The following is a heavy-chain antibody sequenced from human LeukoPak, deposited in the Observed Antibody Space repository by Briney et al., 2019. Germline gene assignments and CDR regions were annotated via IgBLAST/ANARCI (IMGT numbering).Heavy chain of an antibody. CDR1: GFYFSSYT. D-gene: IGHD6-13*01. V-gene: IGHV3-30-3*01. Sequence: PGRSLRLSCAASGFYFSSYTMHWVRQAPGKGLEWMALLLSDGNNKDYADSVKGRFTISRDNSKNTLYLQMNSLRAEDTAVYYCAKDRGSSSWRTFDYWGQGTLVTVSS. J-gene: IGHJ4*02. CDR2: LLSDGNNK. CDR3: AKDRGSSSWRTFDY.